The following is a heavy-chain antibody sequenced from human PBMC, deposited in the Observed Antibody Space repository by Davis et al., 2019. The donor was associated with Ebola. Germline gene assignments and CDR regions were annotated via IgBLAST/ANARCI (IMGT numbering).Heavy chain of an antibody. Sequence: SVKVSCKASGGTFSSYAISWARQAPGQGLEWMGGIIPIFGTANYAQKFQGRVTITADESTSTAYMELSSLRSEDTAVYYCAREGNSSGHDLGYWGQGTLVTVSS. CDR1: GGTFSSYA. D-gene: IGHD3-22*01. CDR3: AREGNSSGHDLGY. V-gene: IGHV1-69*13. CDR2: IIPIFGTA. J-gene: IGHJ4*02.